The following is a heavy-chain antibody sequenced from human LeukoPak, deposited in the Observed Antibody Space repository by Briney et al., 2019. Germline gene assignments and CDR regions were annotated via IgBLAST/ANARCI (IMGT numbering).Heavy chain of an antibody. Sequence: GGSLRLSCAASGFTFRSNSMNWVRQAPGKGLEWVSSISSSSSYIYYADSVKGRFTISRDNAKNSLYLQMNSLRAEDTAVYYCARDPGYCSGGNCSYYYYHYMDVWGKGTTVTVSS. CDR3: ARDPGYCSGGNCSYYYYHYMDV. J-gene: IGHJ6*03. V-gene: IGHV3-21*01. D-gene: IGHD2-15*01. CDR2: ISSSSSYI. CDR1: GFTFRSNS.